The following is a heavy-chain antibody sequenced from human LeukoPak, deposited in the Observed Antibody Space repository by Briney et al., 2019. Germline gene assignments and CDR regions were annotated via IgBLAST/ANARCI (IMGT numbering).Heavy chain of an antibody. CDR3: ARVQFSIGWFEFFQH. D-gene: IGHD6-19*01. CDR2: INAGSGNT. CDR1: GYTFTNYV. V-gene: IGHV1-3*01. J-gene: IGHJ1*01. Sequence: GASVKVSCKASGYTFTNYVMHWVRQAPGQRLEWMGWINAGSGNTKYSLKFQGRVTITGDTSASTAYMELRSLRSEDTAVYYCARVQFSIGWFEFFQHWGQGTLVTVSS.